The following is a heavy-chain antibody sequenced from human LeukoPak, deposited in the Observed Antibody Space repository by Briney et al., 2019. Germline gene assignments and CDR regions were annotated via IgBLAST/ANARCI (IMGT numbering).Heavy chain of an antibody. CDR2: IYYSGST. V-gene: IGHV4-59*01. D-gene: IGHD2-2*01. J-gene: IGHJ4*02. CDR1: GGSMSSYY. Sequence: PSETLSLTCTVSGGSMSSYYWSWIRQPPGKGLEWIGYIYYSGSTNYNPSLKSRVTISVDTSKNQFSLKLSSVTAADTAVYYCARSLPAAMVDLFDYWGQGTLVTVSS. CDR3: ARSLPAAMVDLFDY.